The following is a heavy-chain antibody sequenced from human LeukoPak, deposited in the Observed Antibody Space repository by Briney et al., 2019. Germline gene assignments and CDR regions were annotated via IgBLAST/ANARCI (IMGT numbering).Heavy chain of an antibody. J-gene: IGHJ5*02. CDR2: IYYSGST. CDR3: ARTPYYDFWSGYYLKRGNWFDP. D-gene: IGHD3-3*01. Sequence: SETLSLTCTVSGGSISSSSYYWGWIRQPPGKGLEWIGSIYYSGSTYYNPSLKSRVTISVDTSKNQFSLKLSSVTAAYTAVYYCARTPYYDFWSGYYLKRGNWFDPWGQGTLVTVSS. V-gene: IGHV4-39*07. CDR1: GGSISSSSYY.